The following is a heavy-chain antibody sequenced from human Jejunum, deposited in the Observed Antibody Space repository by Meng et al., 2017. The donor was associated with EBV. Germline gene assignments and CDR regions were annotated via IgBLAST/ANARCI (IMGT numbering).Heavy chain of an antibody. CDR3: AREGLVGDLRYFDL. CDR2: INPNSGGA. Sequence: GPWVQSGAGVKKPGASVKVSCKASAYTFAGYYMHWVRQAPGQGLEWMGRINPNSGGANYAQKFQGRVTMTRDTSISTAYMELSRLRSDDTAVYYCAREGLVGDLRYFDLWGRGTLVTVSS. V-gene: IGHV1-2*06. CDR1: AYTFAGYY. D-gene: IGHD3-16*01. J-gene: IGHJ2*01.